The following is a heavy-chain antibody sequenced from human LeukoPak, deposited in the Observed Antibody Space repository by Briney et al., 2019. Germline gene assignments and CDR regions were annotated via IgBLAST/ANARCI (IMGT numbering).Heavy chain of an antibody. CDR2: ISGSGGST. CDR1: GFTFNTYN. V-gene: IGHV3-23*01. D-gene: IGHD1-26*01. Sequence: PGGSLRLSCVASGFTFNTYNMSWVRQAPGKGLEWVSAISGSGGSTYYADSVKGRFTISRDNSKNTLYLQMNSLRAEDTAVYYCAKDTPTPLLGPYYYYYYMDVWGKGTTVTISS. CDR3: AKDTPTPLLGPYYYYYYMDV. J-gene: IGHJ6*03.